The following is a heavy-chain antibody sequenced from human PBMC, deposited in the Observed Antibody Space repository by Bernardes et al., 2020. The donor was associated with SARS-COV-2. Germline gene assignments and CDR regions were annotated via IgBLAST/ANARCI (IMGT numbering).Heavy chain of an antibody. J-gene: IGHJ4*02. Sequence: SLRLSCAASGFTFSSYAMHWVRQAPGKGLEWVAVISYDGSNKYYADSVKGRFTISRDNSKNTLYLQMNSLRAEDTAVYYCARDATYPRSYYFDYWGQGTLVTVSS. V-gene: IGHV3-30-3*01. CDR1: GFTFSSYA. CDR2: ISYDGSNK. CDR3: ARDATYPRSYYFDY.